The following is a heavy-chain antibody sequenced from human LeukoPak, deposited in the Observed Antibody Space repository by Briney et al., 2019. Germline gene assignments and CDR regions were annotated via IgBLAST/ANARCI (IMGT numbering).Heavy chain of an antibody. Sequence: PGGSLGLSCAASGFTFSSYEMNWVRQAPGKGLEWVSYISSSGRTIYYADSVKGRFTISRDNAKNSLYLQMNSLRAEDTAVYYCARVSGTYFDYWGQGTLVTVSS. D-gene: IGHD1-26*01. CDR3: ARVSGTYFDY. CDR2: ISSSGRTI. CDR1: GFTFSSYE. J-gene: IGHJ4*02. V-gene: IGHV3-48*03.